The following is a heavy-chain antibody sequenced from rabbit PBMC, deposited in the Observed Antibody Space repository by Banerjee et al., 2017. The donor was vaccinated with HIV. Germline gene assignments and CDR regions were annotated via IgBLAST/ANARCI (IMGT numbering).Heavy chain of an antibody. J-gene: IGHJ4*01. Sequence: QEQLLESGGDLVKPEGSLTLTCTASGFTLSSYWICWVRQAPGKGLEWIASIDAGSSGSTYYANWAKGRFTISKTSSTTVSLQMTSLTAADTATYFCARDLAGVIGWNFNLWGQGTLVTVS. CDR2: IDAGSSGST. CDR1: GFTLSSYW. CDR3: ARDLAGVIGWNFNL. V-gene: IGHV1S45*01. D-gene: IGHD4-1*01.